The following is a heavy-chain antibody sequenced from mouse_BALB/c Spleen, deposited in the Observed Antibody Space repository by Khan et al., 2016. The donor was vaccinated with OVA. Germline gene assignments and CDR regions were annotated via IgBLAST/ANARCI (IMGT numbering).Heavy chain of an antibody. D-gene: IGHD1-1*01. CDR3: ARRGLRWYFDY. V-gene: IGHV1-7*01. Sequence: QVQLKESGAELAKPGASVKMSCKASGYTFINYWILWVKQRPGQGLEWIGYINPSTGYTEYNQNFKDKATLTADKSSSTAYIQLSSLTSEDSAVYCCARRGLRWYFDYWGQGTTLTVAS. CDR1: GYTFINYW. J-gene: IGHJ2*01. CDR2: INPSTGYT.